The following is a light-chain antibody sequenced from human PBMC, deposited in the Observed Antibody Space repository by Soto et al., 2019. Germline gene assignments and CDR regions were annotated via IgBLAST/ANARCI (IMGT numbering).Light chain of an antibody. CDR1: QGISNY. V-gene: IGKV1-27*01. CDR2: AAS. Sequence: DIQMTQSPSSLSASVGDRVTITCRATQGISNYLAWYQQKPGKIPKLLIYAASTLQSGVPSRFSGSGSGTDFSLTISSLQPEDVATYYCQRYISAPFTFGPGTNVDIK. CDR3: QRYISAPFT. J-gene: IGKJ3*01.